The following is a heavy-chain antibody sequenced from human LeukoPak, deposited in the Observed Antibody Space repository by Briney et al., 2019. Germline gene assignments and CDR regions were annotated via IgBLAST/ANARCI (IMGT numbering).Heavy chain of an antibody. CDR3: ARGGDSGYDSYYFDY. CDR2: IYYSGST. Sequence: SETLSLTCTVSGGSISSSSYYWGWIRQPPGKGLEWIGYIYYSGSTNYNPSLKSRVTISVDTSKNQFSLKLSSVTAADTAVYYCARGGDSGYDSYYFDYWGQGTLVTVSS. J-gene: IGHJ4*02. V-gene: IGHV4-61*05. D-gene: IGHD5-12*01. CDR1: GGSISSSSYY.